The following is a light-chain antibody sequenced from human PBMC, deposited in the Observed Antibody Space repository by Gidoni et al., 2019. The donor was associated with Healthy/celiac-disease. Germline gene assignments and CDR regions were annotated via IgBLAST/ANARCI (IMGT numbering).Light chain of an antibody. V-gene: IGKV3-11*01. Sequence: IVLTQSPATLSLSPGERATLSCRASQSVSSYLAWYQQKPGQAPRLLIYDASSGSGTDFTLTISSLEPEDFAVYYCQQRSNWLTFGGGTKVEIK. CDR3: QQRSNWLT. CDR1: QSVSSY. J-gene: IGKJ4*01. CDR2: DAS.